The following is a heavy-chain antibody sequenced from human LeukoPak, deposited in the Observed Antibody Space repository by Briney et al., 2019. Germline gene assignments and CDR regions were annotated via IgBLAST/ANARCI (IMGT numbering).Heavy chain of an antibody. V-gene: IGHV1-2*02. CDR2: INPNSGGT. J-gene: IGHJ4*02. CDR3: ARVGTGAYYGSGSSDY. CDR1: GYTFTGYY. Sequence: ASVKVSCKASGYTFTGYYMHWVRQAPGQGLEWMGWINPNSGGTNYAQKFQGRVTMTRDTSISTAYMEQSRLRSDDTAVYYCARVGTGAYYGSGSSDYWGQGTLVTVSS. D-gene: IGHD3-10*01.